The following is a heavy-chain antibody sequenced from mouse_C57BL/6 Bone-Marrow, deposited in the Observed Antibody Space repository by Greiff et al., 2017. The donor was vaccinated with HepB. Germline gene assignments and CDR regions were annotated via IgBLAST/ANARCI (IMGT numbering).Heavy chain of an antibody. Sequence: VQLQQPGAELVKPGASVKLSCKASGYTFTSYWMHWVKQRPGQGLEWIGMIHPNSGSTNYNEKFKSKATLTVDKSSSTAYMQLSSLTSEDSAVYYCAREDYGSSYYFDYWGKGTTLTVSS. V-gene: IGHV1-64*01. J-gene: IGHJ2*01. CDR1: GYTFTSYW. CDR3: AREDYGSSYYFDY. D-gene: IGHD1-1*01. CDR2: IHPNSGST.